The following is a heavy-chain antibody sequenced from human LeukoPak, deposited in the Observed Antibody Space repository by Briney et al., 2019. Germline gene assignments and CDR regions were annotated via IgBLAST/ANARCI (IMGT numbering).Heavy chain of an antibody. Sequence: GGSLRLSCAASGFTVSSNYMSWVRQAPWKGLEWVSVIYSGGSTYYADSVKGRFTISRDNSKNTLYLQMNSLRAEDTAVYYCARVSGQYYYDSSGYWDYWGQGTLVTVSS. CDR3: ARVSGQYYYDSSGYWDY. CDR2: IYSGGST. CDR1: GFTVSSNY. J-gene: IGHJ4*02. V-gene: IGHV3-66*01. D-gene: IGHD3-22*01.